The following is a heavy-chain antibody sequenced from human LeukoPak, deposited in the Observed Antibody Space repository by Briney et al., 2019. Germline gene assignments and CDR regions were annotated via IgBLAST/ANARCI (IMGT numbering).Heavy chain of an antibody. CDR1: GYTFTSYA. V-gene: IGHV1-3*01. D-gene: IGHD2-2*01. CDR3: AGDSSIVVVPAAMDY. Sequence: GASVKVSCKASGYTFTSYAMHWVRQAPGQRLEWMGWINAGNGNTKYSQKFQGRVTITRDTSASTAYMELSSLRSEDTAVYYCAGDSSIVVVPAAMDYWGQGTLVTVSS. J-gene: IGHJ4*02. CDR2: INAGNGNT.